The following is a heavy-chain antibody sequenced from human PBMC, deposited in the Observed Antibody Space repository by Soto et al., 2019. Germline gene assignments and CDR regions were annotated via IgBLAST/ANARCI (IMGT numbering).Heavy chain of an antibody. CDR3: ASNMEGGDYFDY. D-gene: IGHD3-16*01. J-gene: IGHJ4*02. CDR1: GVSISSGGYY. CDR2: IYYSGST. V-gene: IGHV4-31*03. Sequence: PSETLSLTCTVSGVSISSGGYYWSWIRQHPGKGLEWIGYIYYSGSTYYNPSLKSRVTISVDTSKNQFSLKLSSVTAADTAVYYCASNMEGGDYFDYWGQGTLVTSPQ.